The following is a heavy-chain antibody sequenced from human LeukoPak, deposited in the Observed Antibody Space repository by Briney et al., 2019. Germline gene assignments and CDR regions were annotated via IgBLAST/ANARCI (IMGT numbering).Heavy chain of an antibody. V-gene: IGHV5-51*01. D-gene: IGHD2-2*01. J-gene: IGHJ6*02. CDR1: GYSFTSYW. CDR3: ARRDGYCSSTSCYADYYYGMDV. CDR2: IYPGDSDT. Sequence: GESLKISCKGSGYSFTSYWIGWVRQMPGRGLEWMGIIYPGDSDTTYSPSFQGQVTISADKSISTAYLQWSSLKASDTAMYYCARRDGYCSSTSCYADYYYGMDVWGQGTTVTVSS.